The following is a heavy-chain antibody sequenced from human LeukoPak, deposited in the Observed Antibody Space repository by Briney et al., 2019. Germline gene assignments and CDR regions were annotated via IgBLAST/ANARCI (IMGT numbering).Heavy chain of an antibody. CDR2: IYYSGST. J-gene: IGHJ4*02. CDR1: GGSISSGGYY. V-gene: IGHV4-31*03. Sequence: PSETLSLTCTVSGGSISSGGYYWSWIRQHPGKGLEWIGYIYYSGSTYYNPSLKSRVTISVDTSKNQFSLKLSSVTAADTAVYYCARVVLLLWFGEPQYIDYWGQGTLVTVSS. CDR3: ARVVLLLWFGEPQYIDY. D-gene: IGHD3-10*01.